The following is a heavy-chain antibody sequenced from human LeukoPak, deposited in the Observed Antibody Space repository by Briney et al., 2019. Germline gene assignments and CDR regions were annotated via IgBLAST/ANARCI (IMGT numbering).Heavy chain of an antibody. CDR2: ISYDGSNK. D-gene: IGHD5-12*01. CDR3: AKDLTYSGYDYTLYYYYYGMDV. Sequence: PGGSLRLSCAASGFTFSSYGMHWVRQAPGKGLEWVAVISYDGSNKYYADSVKGRFTISRDNSKNTLYLQMNSLRAEDTAVYYCAKDLTYSGYDYTLYYYYYGMDVWGKGTTVTVSS. J-gene: IGHJ6*04. CDR1: GFTFSSYG. V-gene: IGHV3-30*18.